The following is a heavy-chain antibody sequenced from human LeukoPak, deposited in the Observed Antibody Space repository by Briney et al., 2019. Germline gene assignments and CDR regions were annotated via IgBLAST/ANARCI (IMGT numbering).Heavy chain of an antibody. CDR2: ISSSSTYI. CDR1: GFTFSSFS. CDR3: ATKGNHFDY. V-gene: IGHV3-21*01. J-gene: IGHJ4*02. Sequence: GGSLRLSCAASGFTFSSFSMNWVRQAPGKGLEWVSSISSSSTYIYYADSVMGRFTISRDNAKNSLYLQMNSLRAEDTAVYYCATKGNHFDYWGQGTLVTVSS. D-gene: IGHD1-14*01.